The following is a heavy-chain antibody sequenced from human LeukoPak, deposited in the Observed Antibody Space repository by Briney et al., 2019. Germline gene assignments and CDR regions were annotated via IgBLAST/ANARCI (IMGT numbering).Heavy chain of an antibody. Sequence: HPGGSLRLSCAASGFTFSSYWMSWVRQAPGKGLEWVANIKQDGSEKYYVDSVKGRFTISRDNAKNSLYLQMNSLRAEDTAVYYCARDRVMTTAFDAFDIWGQGTMVTVSS. V-gene: IGHV3-7*01. CDR1: GFTFSSYW. D-gene: IGHD3-22*01. J-gene: IGHJ3*02. CDR3: ARDRVMTTAFDAFDI. CDR2: IKQDGSEK.